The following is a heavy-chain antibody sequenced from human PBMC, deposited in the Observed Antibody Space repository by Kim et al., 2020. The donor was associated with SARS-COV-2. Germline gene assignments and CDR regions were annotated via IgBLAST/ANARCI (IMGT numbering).Heavy chain of an antibody. Sequence: GGSLRLSCAASGFTFTSYAMSWVRQAPGKGLEWVSAISSSGGTTYSADSEKGRITTSRDNSKNTLYLQMNSLRAEDTAVYYCAKDGGGYERYFDYWGQGTLVTVSS. V-gene: IGHV3-23*01. CDR3: AKDGGGYERYFDY. CDR1: GFTFTSYA. D-gene: IGHD3-16*01. CDR2: ISSSGGTT. J-gene: IGHJ4*02.